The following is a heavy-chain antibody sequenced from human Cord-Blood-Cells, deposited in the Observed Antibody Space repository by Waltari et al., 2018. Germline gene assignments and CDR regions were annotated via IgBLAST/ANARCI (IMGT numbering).Heavy chain of an antibody. V-gene: IGHV1-2*05. CDR2: INPNSGGT. D-gene: IGHD7-27*01. CDR3: ASYITGEFDXYXFDI. J-gene: IGHJ3*02. Sequence: QVQLVQSGAEVKKPGASVKVSCKASGYTFTGYYMHWVRQAPGQGLEWMGRINPNSGGTNYAQKFQGRVTMTRDTSISTAYMELSXLXSXXTXVXYCASYITGEFDXYXFDIWGQGTMVTVSS. CDR1: GYTFTGYY.